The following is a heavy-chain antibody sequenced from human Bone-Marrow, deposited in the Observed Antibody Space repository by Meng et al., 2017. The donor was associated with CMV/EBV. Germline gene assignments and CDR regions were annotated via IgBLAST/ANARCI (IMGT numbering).Heavy chain of an antibody. CDR2: IRSKANSYAT. CDR1: GFTFSSYA. D-gene: IGHD1-26*01. CDR3: TLKWELLPSVHYYGMDV. Sequence: GGSLRLSCAASGFTFSSYAMSWVRQAPGKGLEWVGRIRSKANSYATAYAASVKGRFTISRDDSKNTAYLQMNSLKTEDTAVYYCTLKWELLPSVHYYGMDVWGQGTTVTVSS. V-gene: IGHV3-73*01. J-gene: IGHJ6*02.